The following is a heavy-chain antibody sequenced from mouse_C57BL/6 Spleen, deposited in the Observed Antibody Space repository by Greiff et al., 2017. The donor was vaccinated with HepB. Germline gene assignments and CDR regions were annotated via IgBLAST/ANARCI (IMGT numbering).Heavy chain of an antibody. CDR2: ISYDGSN. CDR3: ASGTYYDYDGAWYFDV. J-gene: IGHJ1*03. V-gene: IGHV3-6*01. CDR1: GYSITSGYY. D-gene: IGHD2-4*01. Sequence: EVKLLESGPGLVKPSQSLSLTCSVTGYSITSGYYWNWIRQFPGNKLEWMGYISYDGSNNYNPSLKNRISITRDTSKNQFFLKLNSVTTEDTATYYCASGTYYDYDGAWYFDVWGTGTTVTVSS.